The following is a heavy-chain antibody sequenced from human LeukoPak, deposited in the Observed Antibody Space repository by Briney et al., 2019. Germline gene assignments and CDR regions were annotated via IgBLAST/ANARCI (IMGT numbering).Heavy chain of an antibody. Sequence: ASVKVSFKSSVYTFTSYDFYWVWLPTGPGLEWVGWKNPNSGNTGYAQKFQGRVTMTRNTSISTAYMELSSLRSEDTAVYYCAGGGYKQLVPINWFDPWGQGTLVTVSS. CDR3: AGGGYKQLVPINWFDP. V-gene: IGHV1-8*01. D-gene: IGHD6-6*01. CDR1: VYTFTSYD. CDR2: KNPNSGNT. J-gene: IGHJ5*02.